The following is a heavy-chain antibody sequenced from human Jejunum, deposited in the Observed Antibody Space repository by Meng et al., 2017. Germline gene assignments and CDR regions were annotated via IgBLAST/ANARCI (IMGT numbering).Heavy chain of an antibody. V-gene: IGHV3-74*01. CDR3: VRDGPNYFDQ. CDR2: INSDGTGT. J-gene: IGHJ4*02. CDR1: GFTLSGYW. Sequence: VLLVESGGGLVQPGGSLRLSCAASGFTLSGYWMHWLRQGTGKSLVWLSHINSDGTGTSYAESVRGRFTISRDNAKNTLYLQMNSLTVEDTAVYYCVRDGPNYFDQWGQGTLVTVSS.